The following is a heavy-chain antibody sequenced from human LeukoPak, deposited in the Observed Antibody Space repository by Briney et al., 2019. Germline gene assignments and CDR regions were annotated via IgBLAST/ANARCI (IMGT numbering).Heavy chain of an antibody. D-gene: IGHD1-26*01. Sequence: GASVKVSCKASGYTFTSYGISWGGQAPGQGGEWRGWISAYNGKTNYAQKLHGRVTMTTDTSTSTAYMELRSLTSDATAVYYCARAQTRYRKGAFDIWGQGTMVTVSS. CDR2: ISAYNGKT. J-gene: IGHJ3*02. V-gene: IGHV1-18*01. CDR3: ARAQTRYRKGAFDI. CDR1: GYTFTSYG.